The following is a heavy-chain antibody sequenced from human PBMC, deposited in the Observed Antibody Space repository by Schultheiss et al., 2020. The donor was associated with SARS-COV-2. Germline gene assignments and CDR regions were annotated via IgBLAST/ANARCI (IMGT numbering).Heavy chain of an antibody. CDR2: IYYSGST. D-gene: IGHD3-10*01. CDR3: ARGPMKNYYGSGSLYYYYGMDV. J-gene: IGHJ6*02. CDR1: GGSISSGGYY. Sequence: SETLSLTCTVSGGSISSGGYYWSWIRQPPGKGLEWIGYIYYSGSTNYNPSLKSRVTISVDTSKNQFSLKLSSVTAADTAVYCCARGPMKNYYGSGSLYYYYGMDVWGQGTTVTVSS. V-gene: IGHV4-61*08.